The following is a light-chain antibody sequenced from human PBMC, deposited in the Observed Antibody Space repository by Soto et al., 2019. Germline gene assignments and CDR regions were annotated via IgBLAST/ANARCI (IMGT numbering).Light chain of an antibody. CDR3: QQRSYWPPYT. V-gene: IGKV3-11*01. J-gene: IGKJ2*01. CDR2: DAS. CDR1: QSASSY. Sequence: EIVLTQSPSTLSLSPGEIATLSCRASQSASSYLAWYQQKPCQAPRLLIYDASNRATGIPARFSGSGSGTDFTLSISSLEPEDFAVYYCQQRSYWPPYTFGQGTKLEIK.